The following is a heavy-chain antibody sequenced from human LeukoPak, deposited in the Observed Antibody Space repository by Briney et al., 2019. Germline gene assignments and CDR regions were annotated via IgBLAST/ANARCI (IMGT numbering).Heavy chain of an antibody. J-gene: IGHJ5*02. CDR2: TYYRSKWYN. CDR1: GDSVSSNSAA. V-gene: IGHV6-1*01. CDR3: ARSSSWYLVGWFDP. D-gene: IGHD6-13*01. Sequence: SQTLSLTCAISGDSVSSNSAAWNWIRQSPSRGLEWLGRTYYRSKWYNDYAVSVKSRVTINPDTSKNQFSLQLNSVTPEDTAVHYCARSSSWYLVGWFDPRGQGTLVTVSS.